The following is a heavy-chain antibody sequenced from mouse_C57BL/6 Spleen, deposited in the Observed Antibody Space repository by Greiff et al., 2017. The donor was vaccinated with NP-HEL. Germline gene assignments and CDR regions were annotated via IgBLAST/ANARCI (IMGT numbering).Heavy chain of an antibody. V-gene: IGHV1-85*01. J-gene: IGHJ1*03. CDR1: GYTFTSYD. D-gene: IGHD2-4*01. Sequence: VKLMESGPELVKPGASVKLSCKASGYTFTSYDINWVKQRPGQGLEWIGWIYPRDGSTKYNEKFKGKATLTVDTSSSTAYMELHSLTSEDSAVYFCAGRLRRRDWYFDVWGTGTTVTVSS. CDR2: IYPRDGST. CDR3: AGRLRRRDWYFDV.